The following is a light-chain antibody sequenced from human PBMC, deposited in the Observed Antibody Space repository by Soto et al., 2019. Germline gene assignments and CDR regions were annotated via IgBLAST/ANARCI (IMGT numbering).Light chain of an antibody. CDR1: QSIRSW. CDR2: KAS. CDR3: QQYNNWPPTT. V-gene: IGKV1-5*03. Sequence: DIQMTQSPSTLSSSVGDIVTITCRSSQSIRSWLAWYQQKPGKAPKLLIYKASSLESGVPSRFSGSGSGTEFTLTISSLQSEDFAIYYCQQYNNWPPTTFGQGTRLEI. J-gene: IGKJ5*01.